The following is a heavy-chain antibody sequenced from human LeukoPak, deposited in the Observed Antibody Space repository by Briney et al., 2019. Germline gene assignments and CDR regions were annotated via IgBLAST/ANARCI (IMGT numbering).Heavy chain of an antibody. Sequence: HAGGSLRLSCAASGFTFSSYAMSWVRQAPGKGLEWVSAISGSGGSTYYADSVKGRFTISRDNSENTLYLQMNSLRAEDTAVYYCAKDHTSSSWYPWFWFDPWGQGTLVTVSS. V-gene: IGHV3-23*01. J-gene: IGHJ5*02. CDR1: GFTFSSYA. D-gene: IGHD6-13*01. CDR2: ISGSGGST. CDR3: AKDHTSSSWYPWFWFDP.